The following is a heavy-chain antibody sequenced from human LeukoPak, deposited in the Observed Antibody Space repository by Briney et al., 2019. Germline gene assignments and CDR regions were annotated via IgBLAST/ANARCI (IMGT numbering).Heavy chain of an antibody. Sequence: SETLSLTCTVSGVSISSYYGAWIRQPPGEGLEWIGYIYYSGSTNYNPSLKSRVTISVDTSKNQFSLKLSSVTAADTAVYYCARALQPGVYAFDIWGQGTMVTVSS. CDR1: GVSISSYY. D-gene: IGHD6-13*01. CDR2: IYYSGST. V-gene: IGHV4-59*01. J-gene: IGHJ3*02. CDR3: ARALQPGVYAFDI.